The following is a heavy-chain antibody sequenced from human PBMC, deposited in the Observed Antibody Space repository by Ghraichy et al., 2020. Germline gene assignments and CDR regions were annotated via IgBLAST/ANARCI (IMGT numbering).Heavy chain of an antibody. CDR1: GFTFSLHV. V-gene: IGHV3-64D*08. CDR2: IDRSGNYP. J-gene: IGHJ4*02. CDR3: VKGRGDETGYYCDS. Sequence: GGSLRLSCDASGFTFSLHVMQWVRQAPGKGLEYVSAIDRSGNYPYYINSVKGRFTVSRDNSKHTLFLQMDDLRPEDTAIYYCVKGRGDETGYYCDSWGQGTRVTVSP. D-gene: IGHD3-3*01.